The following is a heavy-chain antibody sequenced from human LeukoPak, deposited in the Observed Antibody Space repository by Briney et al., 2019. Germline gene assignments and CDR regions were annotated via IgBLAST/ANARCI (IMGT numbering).Heavy chain of an antibody. Sequence: GGSLRLSCAASGFTFSSYAMSWVRQAPGKGLEWVSAISGSGGSTYYADSVKGRFTISRDNSKNTLYLQMNSLRAEDTAVYYCAKELAYYYGSGSYSTDYWGQGTLVTVSS. CDR1: GFTFSSYA. V-gene: IGHV3-23*01. D-gene: IGHD3-10*01. CDR2: ISGSGGST. CDR3: AKELAYYYGSGSYSTDY. J-gene: IGHJ4*02.